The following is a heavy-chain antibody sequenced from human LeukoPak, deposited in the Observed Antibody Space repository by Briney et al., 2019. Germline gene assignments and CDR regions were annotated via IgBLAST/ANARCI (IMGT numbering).Heavy chain of an antibody. D-gene: IGHD6-19*01. J-gene: IGHJ5*02. Sequence: QPGVSLRLSCAASGFTFSSYAMSWVRQAPGKGLEWVSAISGSGGSTYYADSVKGRFTISRDNSKNTLYLQMNSLRAEDTAVYYCAKSEPTIAVAPAQGFDPWGQGTLVTVSS. CDR1: GFTFSSYA. CDR3: AKSEPTIAVAPAQGFDP. CDR2: ISGSGGST. V-gene: IGHV3-23*01.